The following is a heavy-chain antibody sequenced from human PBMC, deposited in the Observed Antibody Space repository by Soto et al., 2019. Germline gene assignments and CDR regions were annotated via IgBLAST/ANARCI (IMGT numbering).Heavy chain of an antibody. CDR3: ARVDYGDYGDYYYMDV. D-gene: IGHD4-17*01. J-gene: IGHJ6*03. Sequence: GASVQVSCKASGYTFTSYAMHWVRQAPGQRLEWMGWINAGNGNTGYAQKFQGRVTMTRNTSISTAYMELSSLRSEDTAVYYCARVDYGDYGDYYYMDVWGKGTTVTVSS. CDR1: GYTFTSYA. V-gene: IGHV1-3*01. CDR2: INAGNGNT.